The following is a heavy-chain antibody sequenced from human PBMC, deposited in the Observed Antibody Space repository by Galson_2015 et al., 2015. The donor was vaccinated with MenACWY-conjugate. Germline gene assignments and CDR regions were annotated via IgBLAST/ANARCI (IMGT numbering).Heavy chain of an antibody. J-gene: IGHJ4*02. CDR1: GFIFNTYW. D-gene: IGHD1-26*01. CDR2: INPGGSNT. V-gene: IGHV3-74*01. CDR3: AKSRGASFYFDS. Sequence: SLRLSCAASGFIFNTYWMHWVRQAPGKGLVWVSRINPGGSNTNYADSVKDRFTISRDNAKNTLYLQMNSLRPEDTAVFYCAKSRGASFYFDSWGQGTLVTVSS.